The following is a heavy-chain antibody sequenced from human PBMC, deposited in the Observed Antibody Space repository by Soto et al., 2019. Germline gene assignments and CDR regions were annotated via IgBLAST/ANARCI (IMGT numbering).Heavy chain of an antibody. CDR1: GFTFSDFG. J-gene: IGHJ4*02. CDR2: ISGSGGST. D-gene: IGHD3-10*01. CDR3: ARGTFGPDY. V-gene: IGHV3-23*01. Sequence: GVLRLSCAAFGFTFSDFGMSWVRQAPGKGLEWVSSISGSGGSTYYADSVKGRFTISRDNSKNTLSLQVNSLRADDTAIYFCARGTFGPDYWGQGILVTVSS.